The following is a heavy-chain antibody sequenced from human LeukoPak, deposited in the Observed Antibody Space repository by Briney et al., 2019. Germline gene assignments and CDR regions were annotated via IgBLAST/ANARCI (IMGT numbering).Heavy chain of an antibody. Sequence: SGGSLRLSCAASGFTFNSDAMTWVRQAPGKGLEWVSVLYSDGNTKYADSVQGRFTISRDNSKNTLYLEMNSLSPDDTAVYYCARGVEPLAANTLAYWGQGTLVTVSS. J-gene: IGHJ4*02. CDR1: GFTFNSDA. V-gene: IGHV3-53*01. D-gene: IGHD1-14*01. CDR3: ARGVEPLAANTLAY. CDR2: LYSDGNT.